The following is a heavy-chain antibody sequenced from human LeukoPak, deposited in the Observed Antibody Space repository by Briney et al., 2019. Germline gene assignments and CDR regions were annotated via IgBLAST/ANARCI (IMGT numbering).Heavy chain of an antibody. V-gene: IGHV3-33*01. Sequence: PGGSLRLSCAASGFTFSSYGMHRVRQAPGKGLEWVAVIWYDGSNKYYADSVKGRFTISRDNSKNTLYLQMNSLRAEDTAVYYCARDGGCSGRSCYDYWGQGTLVTVSS. CDR3: ARDGGCSGRSCYDY. CDR1: GFTFSSYG. CDR2: IWYDGSNK. D-gene: IGHD2-15*01. J-gene: IGHJ4*02.